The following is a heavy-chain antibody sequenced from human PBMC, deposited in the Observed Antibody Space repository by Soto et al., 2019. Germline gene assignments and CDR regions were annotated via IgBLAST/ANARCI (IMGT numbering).Heavy chain of an antibody. Sequence: ASVKVSCKASGYTFTSYDINWVRQAPGQGLEWMGWIRFYDGNTDYAHTFQDRVTMTTDTSTNTAYMEPRSLRSDDTAVYYCASGSITTSGDFEGAFGYWGQGTLVTVSS. D-gene: IGHD2-21*01. CDR2: IRFYDGNT. CDR3: ASGSITTSGDFEGAFGY. CDR1: GYTFTSYD. V-gene: IGHV1-18*01. J-gene: IGHJ4*02.